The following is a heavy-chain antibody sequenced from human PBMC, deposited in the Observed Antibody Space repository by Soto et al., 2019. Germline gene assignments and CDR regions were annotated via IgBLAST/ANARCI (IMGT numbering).Heavy chain of an antibody. V-gene: IGHV3-15*01. D-gene: IGHD2-2*01. J-gene: IGHJ4*02. CDR1: GFTFSNVW. CDR2: IRSKSDGGTT. Sequence: EVQLVESGGGLVKPGGSLRLSCAASGFTFSNVWMSWVRQAPGKGLEWVGRIRSKSDGGTTDYAAPVKGRFTISRDNSKNTLYLQMNSLKTEDTGVYYCVTDHYCSSTSCYYFEYWGQGTLVTVSS. CDR3: VTDHYCSSTSCYYFEY.